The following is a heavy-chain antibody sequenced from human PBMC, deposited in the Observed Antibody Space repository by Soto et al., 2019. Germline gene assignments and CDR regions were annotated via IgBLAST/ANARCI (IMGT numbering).Heavy chain of an antibody. CDR3: ARDPFTVLRGVIPYFDY. CDR2: INAGDDNT. D-gene: IGHD3-10*01. V-gene: IGHV1-3*01. CDR1: GYSFSSYP. J-gene: IGHJ4*02. Sequence: ASVKVSCKASGYSFSSYPMHWVRQAPEQRPEWMGWINAGDDNTYYSQKFQGRITITRDTSASTVYLELSSLRSEDTAVYYCARDPFTVLRGVIPYFDYWGQGTLVTVSS.